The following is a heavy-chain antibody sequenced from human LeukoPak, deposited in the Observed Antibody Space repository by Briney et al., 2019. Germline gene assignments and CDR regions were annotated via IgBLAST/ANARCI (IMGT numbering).Heavy chain of an antibody. CDR3: ARQAPTSSSWYVAAQRGRYYFDY. Sequence: PSGTLSLTCTVSRGSISSSSYYSGCIRPPPGKGLGWIGSIYYSGSTYYNPSLKSRVTISVDTSKNQFSLKLSSVTAADTAVYYCARQAPTSSSWYVAAQRGRYYFDYWGQGTLVTVSS. D-gene: IGHD6-13*01. V-gene: IGHV4-39*01. J-gene: IGHJ4*02. CDR1: RGSISSSSYY. CDR2: IYYSGST.